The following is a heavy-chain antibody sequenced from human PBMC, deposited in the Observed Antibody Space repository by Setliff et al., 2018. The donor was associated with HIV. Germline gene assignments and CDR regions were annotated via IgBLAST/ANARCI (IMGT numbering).Heavy chain of an antibody. CDR1: GYIFTNYG. CDR3: ARQKASEYSSGFWFDP. CDR2: ITGYNGNT. J-gene: IGHJ5*02. V-gene: IGHV1-18*01. Sequence: ASVKVSCKASGYIFTNYGISWVRRAPGQGLEWMGWITGYNGNTKYSQRFQGRVTITRDTSASTAYLELSSLRSEDTAVYYCARQKASEYSSGFWFDPWGQGTLVTVSS. D-gene: IGHD6-19*01.